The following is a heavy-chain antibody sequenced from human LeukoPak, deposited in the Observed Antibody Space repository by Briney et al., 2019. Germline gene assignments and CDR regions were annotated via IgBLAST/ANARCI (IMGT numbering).Heavy chain of an antibody. Sequence: SETLSLTCTVSGGSIRIYYWSWIRQPPGKGLEWFGYIYYSGSTHHNPSLKTRDTISVDTSKNQLSLELSSVRAADTRVLQCARGPWDSSGRIPRHDAFDIWGQGTMVTVSS. J-gene: IGHJ3*02. CDR3: ARGPWDSSGRIPRHDAFDI. D-gene: IGHD3-22*01. CDR2: IYYSGST. CDR1: GGSIRIYY. V-gene: IGHV4-59*01.